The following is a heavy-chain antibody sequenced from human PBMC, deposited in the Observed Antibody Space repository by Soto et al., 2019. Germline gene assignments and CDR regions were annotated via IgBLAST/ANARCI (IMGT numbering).Heavy chain of an antibody. CDR1: GGSVISGSYY. CDR2: IYYRRST. Sequence: QVQLQESGPGLVKPSETLSLTCTVSGGSVISGSYYWSWIRQPPVKGVEWIGYIYYRRSTNYNPALKSRVTRSVHTSKNLSSLQPSYVTAAETAVYYCARNVRRVAGRYCYGMDDWGQGTTVTVYS. CDR3: ARNVRRVAGRYCYGMDD. D-gene: IGHD3-10*02. V-gene: IGHV4-61*01. J-gene: IGHJ6*02.